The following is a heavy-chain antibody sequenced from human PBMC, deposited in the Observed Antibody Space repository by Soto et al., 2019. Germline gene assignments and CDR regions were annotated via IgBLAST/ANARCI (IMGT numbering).Heavy chain of an antibody. CDR3: ARTVGGYCSGGSCYSYYWYFDL. CDR2: IYYSGST. J-gene: IGHJ2*01. CDR1: GGSISSSSYY. Sequence: QLQLQESGPGLVKPSETLSLTCTVSGGSISSSSYYWGWIRQPPGKGLEWIGSIYYSGSTYYNPSLKSRVTISVDTSKNQCSLKLSSVTAADTAVYYCARTVGGYCSGGSCYSYYWYFDLWGRGTLVTVSS. V-gene: IGHV4-39*01. D-gene: IGHD2-15*01.